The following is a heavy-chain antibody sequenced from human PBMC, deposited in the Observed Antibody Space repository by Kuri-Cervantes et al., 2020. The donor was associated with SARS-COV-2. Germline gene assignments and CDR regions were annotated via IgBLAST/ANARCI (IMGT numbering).Heavy chain of an antibody. J-gene: IGHJ6*03. CDR3: ARGAANYYYMDV. Sequence: GESLKISCAASGFTFRSSHMNWVRQAPGKGLEWVAVIWYDGENEYYAGSVKGRFTISRDNSKNTVSLHMNSLRAEDTAMYYCARGAANYYYMDVWGKGTTVTVSS. CDR2: IWYDGENE. D-gene: IGHD3-16*01. CDR1: GFTFRSSH. V-gene: IGHV3-33*08.